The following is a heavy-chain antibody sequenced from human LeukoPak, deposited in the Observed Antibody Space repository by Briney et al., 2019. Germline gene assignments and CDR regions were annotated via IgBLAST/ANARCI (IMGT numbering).Heavy chain of an antibody. D-gene: IGHD1-7*01. V-gene: IGHV1-69*04. J-gene: IGHJ4*02. CDR1: GGTFSSYA. CDR2: IIPILGIA. Sequence: SVNVSCKASGGTFSSYAISWVRQAPGQGLEWMGRIIPILGIANYAQKFQGRVTITADKSTSTAYMELSSLRSEDTAVYYCARGLNYASFDYWGQGTLVTVSS. CDR3: ARGLNYASFDY.